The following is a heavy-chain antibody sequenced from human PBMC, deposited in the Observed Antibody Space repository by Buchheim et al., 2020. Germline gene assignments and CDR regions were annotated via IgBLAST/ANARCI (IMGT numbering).Heavy chain of an antibody. D-gene: IGHD4-11*01. Sequence: EVQLVDSGGGLVQPGESLRLSCAASGFSFSGYAMSWVRQAPGKGLEWVSSSSGSGATTFNADSVKGRFTISRDNSKHMLYLQMNSLRAEDTAVYFCAKGSRGYTNYYFDYWGQGTL. CDR1: GFSFSGYA. J-gene: IGHJ4*02. CDR3: AKGSRGYTNYYFDY. V-gene: IGHV3-23*04. CDR2: SSGSGATT.